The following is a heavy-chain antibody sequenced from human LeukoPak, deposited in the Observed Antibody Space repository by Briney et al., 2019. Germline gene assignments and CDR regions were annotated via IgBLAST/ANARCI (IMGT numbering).Heavy chain of an antibody. CDR1: GITFRSSS. V-gene: IGHV3-30*02. Sequence: PGGSLRLSCVASGITFRSSSMHWVRQAPGKGLEWLAFIRFDGSTKYYADSVKGRFTVSRDNSKSTLYLQMNSLRAEDTAVYYCAQPDFWGQGTQVTVSS. CDR2: IRFDGSTK. J-gene: IGHJ4*02. CDR3: AQPDF.